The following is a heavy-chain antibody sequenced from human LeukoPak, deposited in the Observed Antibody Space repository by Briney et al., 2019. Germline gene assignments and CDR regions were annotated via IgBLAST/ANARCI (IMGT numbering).Heavy chain of an antibody. Sequence: PGGSLRLSCAASGFTFSRYGMHWVRQAPGKGLEWVAVVSFEGSNKYYADSVKGRFTISRDNSKNTLSLQMNSPRAEDTAVYYCAKDMGYYYGSGSYPPENDYWGQGTLVTVSS. CDR2: VSFEGSNK. CDR1: GFTFSRYG. J-gene: IGHJ4*02. D-gene: IGHD3-10*01. V-gene: IGHV3-30*18. CDR3: AKDMGYYYGSGSYPPENDY.